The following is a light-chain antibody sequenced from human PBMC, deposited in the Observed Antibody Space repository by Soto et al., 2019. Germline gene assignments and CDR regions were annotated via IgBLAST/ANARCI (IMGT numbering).Light chain of an antibody. Sequence: EIVLTQSPGTLSLSPGDRATLSCRASQSVSTSYLAWYQQKPGQAPRLLILGASTRATGIPARFSGSGSGTDFTLTISSLEPEDFAVYYCQQRSNWPRGTFGQGTKVDIK. CDR2: GAS. J-gene: IGKJ1*01. CDR1: QSVSTSY. V-gene: IGKV3-11*01. CDR3: QQRSNWPRGT.